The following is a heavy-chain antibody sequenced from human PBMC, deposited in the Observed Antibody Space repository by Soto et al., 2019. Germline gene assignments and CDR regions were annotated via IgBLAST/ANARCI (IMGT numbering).Heavy chain of an antibody. Sequence: EVQLVQSGAEVKKPGESLRISCKGSGYSLTSYWITWVRQMPGKGVEWMGRIDPSASYTNYSPCFQGHVTISADKSYSTAYLQWSSLKASDTAMYFCARQEEAAGIAYWGQGTLVTVSS. J-gene: IGHJ4*02. CDR3: ARQEEAAGIAY. V-gene: IGHV5-10-1*01. D-gene: IGHD6-13*01. CDR1: GYSLTSYW. CDR2: IDPSASYT.